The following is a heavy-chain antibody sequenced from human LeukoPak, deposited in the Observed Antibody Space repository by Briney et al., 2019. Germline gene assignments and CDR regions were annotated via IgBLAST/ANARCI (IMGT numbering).Heavy chain of an antibody. CDR2: VFYPGST. J-gene: IGHJ4*02. D-gene: IGHD6-13*01. V-gene: IGHV4-59*11. CDR1: GGSFNSHY. CDR3: ASRPADSTWYGVFDY. Sequence: PSETLSLTCTVSGGSFNSHYWSWIRQAPGKGLEWIGYVFYPGSTKYDPSLKSRVTMSLDTSRDQFSLTLTSVTAADTAIYYCASRPADSTWYGVFDYWSQGTLVTVSS.